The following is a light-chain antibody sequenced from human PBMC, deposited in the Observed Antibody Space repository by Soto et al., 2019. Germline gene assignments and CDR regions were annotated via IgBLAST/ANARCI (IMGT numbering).Light chain of an antibody. V-gene: IGKV2-28*01. J-gene: IGKJ4*01. CDR1: HSLLHSNGCNY. CDR2: LGS. CDR3: MQALQTPLT. Sequence: DSVMTQSPLSLPVTPGEPASISCRSSHSLLHSNGCNYLDWYLQKPGQSPQLLIYLGSNRSSGVPDRFSGSGSGTDFTLTISRVEAEDVGVYYCMQALQTPLTFGGGTKVDIK.